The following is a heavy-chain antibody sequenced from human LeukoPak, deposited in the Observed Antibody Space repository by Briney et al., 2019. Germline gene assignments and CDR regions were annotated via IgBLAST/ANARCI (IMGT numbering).Heavy chain of an antibody. V-gene: IGHV3-53*01. CDR3: ARGNLPLDY. Sequence: GGSLRLSCAASGFTVSSNYMSGVRQAPGKGLVWVSGIYSGGSTYYADSVNGRFTISRDNSNNPMYLQMNSLRAEDTDVYYCARGNLPLDYWGQGTLVTVSS. J-gene: IGHJ4*02. CDR1: GFTVSSNY. CDR2: IYSGGST. D-gene: IGHD1-14*01.